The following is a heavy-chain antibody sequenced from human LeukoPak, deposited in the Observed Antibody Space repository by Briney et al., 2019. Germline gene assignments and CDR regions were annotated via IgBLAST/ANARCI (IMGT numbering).Heavy chain of an antibody. V-gene: IGHV3-30*18. Sequence: GRSLRLSCAASGFTFSTYGMRWVRKAPRKGLERVAVISYDVSNKYYADSVKGRFTISRDNSKNTLYRQMNNLRAEDTAVYYCAKEYLIWFGDFDAFDVWGQGTMVIVTS. J-gene: IGHJ3*01. CDR1: GFTFSTYG. CDR2: ISYDVSNK. CDR3: AKEYLIWFGDFDAFDV. D-gene: IGHD3-10*01.